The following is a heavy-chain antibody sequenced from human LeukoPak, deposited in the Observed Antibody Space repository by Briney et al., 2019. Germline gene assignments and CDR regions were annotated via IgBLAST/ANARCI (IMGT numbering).Heavy chain of an antibody. Sequence: GGSLRLSCAASGYTFSSYNMNWVRQAPGKGLEWVAAINGNGLGTNYADSVKGRFTISRDNSSNTLYLHMNSLRIEDTAFYYCAKDANYLRSSGYLVHIDLWGQGTLVTVSS. CDR3: AKDANYLRSSGYLVHIDL. D-gene: IGHD3-22*01. V-gene: IGHV3-23*01. CDR1: GYTFSSYN. CDR2: INGNGLGT. J-gene: IGHJ1*01.